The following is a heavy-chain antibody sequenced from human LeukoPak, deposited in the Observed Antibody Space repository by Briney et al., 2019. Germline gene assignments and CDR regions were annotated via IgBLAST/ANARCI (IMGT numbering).Heavy chain of an antibody. V-gene: IGHV4-59*12. CDR3: ARDMDYYGSGNYYNSRWFDP. J-gene: IGHJ5*02. D-gene: IGHD3-10*01. CDR1: GGSISSYY. Sequence: SVTLSLTCTVSGGSISSYYWSWIRQPPGKGLEWIGYIYYSGSTNYNPSLKSRVTISVDTSKNQFSLKLSSVTAADTAVYYCARDMDYYGSGNYYNSRWFDPWGQGTLVTVSS. CDR2: IYYSGST.